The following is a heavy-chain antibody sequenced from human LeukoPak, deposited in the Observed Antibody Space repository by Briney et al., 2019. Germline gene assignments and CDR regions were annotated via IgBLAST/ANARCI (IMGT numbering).Heavy chain of an antibody. D-gene: IGHD3-10*01. CDR3: ATVTMVRGLFDY. CDR2: IIPILGIA. J-gene: IGHJ4*02. CDR1: GGTFSSYA. Sequence: GASVKVSCKASGGTFSSYAISWVRQAPGQGLEWMGRIIPILGIANYAQKFQGRVTITADKSTSTAYMELSSLRSEDTAVYYCATVTMVRGLFDYWGQGTLVTVSS. V-gene: IGHV1-69*04.